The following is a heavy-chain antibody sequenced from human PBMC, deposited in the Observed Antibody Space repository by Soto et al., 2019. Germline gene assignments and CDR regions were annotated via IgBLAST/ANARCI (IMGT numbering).Heavy chain of an antibody. CDR2: ISGSGGST. CDR3: AKDIVAVVGYEAFDF. D-gene: IGHD5-12*01. J-gene: IGHJ4*02. V-gene: IGHV3-23*01. Sequence: EVQLSQSGGGLVQPGGSLRLSCAASGFTFSNFAMRWVRQAPGKGLEWVSDISGSGGSTYYAESVKGRFTISRDHSKNTLFLQMNSLRGEATAVYYCAKDIVAVVGYEAFDFWGQGTMVTVSS. CDR1: GFTFSNFA.